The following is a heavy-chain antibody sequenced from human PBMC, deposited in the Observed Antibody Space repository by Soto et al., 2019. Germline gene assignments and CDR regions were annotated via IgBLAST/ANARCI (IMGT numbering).Heavy chain of an antibody. CDR3: ARNTPYYYGSSGYYY. Sequence: QVQLVESGGGVVQPGRSLRLSCAASGFTFSSYAMHWVRQAPGKGLEWVAVISYDGSNKYYADSVKGRFTISRDNSKNTLYLQMNSLRAEDTAVYYCARNTPYYYGSSGYYYWGQGTLVTVSS. V-gene: IGHV3-30-3*01. CDR2: ISYDGSNK. J-gene: IGHJ4*02. D-gene: IGHD3-22*01. CDR1: GFTFSSYA.